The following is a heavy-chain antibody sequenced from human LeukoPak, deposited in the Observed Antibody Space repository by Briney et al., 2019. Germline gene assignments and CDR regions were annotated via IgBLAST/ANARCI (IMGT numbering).Heavy chain of an antibody. Sequence: PSETLSLTCAVSGGSISSRNWWTWVRQPPGKGLEWIGEISHSGSTNYNPSLESRVTISVDTSKNQFSLKLSSVTAADTAVYYCAVGEAAAGPYYYYGMDVWGQGTTVTASS. J-gene: IGHJ6*02. D-gene: IGHD6-13*01. V-gene: IGHV4-4*02. CDR3: AVGEAAAGPYYYYGMDV. CDR1: GGSISSRNW. CDR2: ISHSGST.